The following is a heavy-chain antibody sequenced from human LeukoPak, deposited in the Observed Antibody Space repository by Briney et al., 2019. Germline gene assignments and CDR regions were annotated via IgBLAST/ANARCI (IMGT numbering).Heavy chain of an antibody. CDR2: IKQDGSEK. V-gene: IGHV3-7*02. J-gene: IGHJ4*02. CDR1: GFTFSNLW. D-gene: IGHD3-10*01. Sequence: GGPRRLSCAASGFTFSNLWMSWVRQAPGKGLEWVANIKQDGSEKYYVDSVKGRFTISRDNAKNSLYLQMNSLSAEDTAVYYCATDGANPGSYHNYWGQGTLVTVSS. CDR3: ATDGANPGSYHNY.